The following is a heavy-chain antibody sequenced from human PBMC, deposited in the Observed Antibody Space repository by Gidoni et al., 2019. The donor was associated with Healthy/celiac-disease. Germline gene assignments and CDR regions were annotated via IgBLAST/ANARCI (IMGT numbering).Heavy chain of an antibody. CDR1: GFTFSSYA. V-gene: IGHV3-30-3*01. Sequence: QVQLVESGGGVVQPGRSLRLSCAASGFTFSSYAMHWVRQAPGKGLEWVAVISYDGSNKYYADSVKGRFTISRDNSKNTLYLQMNSLRAEDTAVYYCASQYYYDSSGYYYWGQGTLVTVSS. J-gene: IGHJ4*02. CDR3: ASQYYYDSSGYYY. D-gene: IGHD3-22*01. CDR2: ISYDGSNK.